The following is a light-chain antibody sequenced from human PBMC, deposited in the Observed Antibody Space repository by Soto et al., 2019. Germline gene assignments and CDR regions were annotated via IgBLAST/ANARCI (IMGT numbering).Light chain of an antibody. CDR3: QQYNNSPRT. CDR2: DAS. V-gene: IGKV3-15*01. Sequence: EIVMTQSPATLSVSPGERATLSCRASQSVSSNLAWYQQKPGQAPRLLIYDASTRATGIPARFSGSGSGTEFTLTISGLQSEDFAVYYCQQYNNSPRTFGRGTKVDIK. J-gene: IGKJ4*01. CDR1: QSVSSN.